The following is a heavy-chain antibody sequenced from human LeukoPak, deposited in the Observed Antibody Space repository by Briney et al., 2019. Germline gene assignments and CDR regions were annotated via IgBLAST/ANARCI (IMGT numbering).Heavy chain of an antibody. CDR3: ARYCSSTSCYQYFQH. V-gene: IGHV4-38-2*01. CDR2: IYHSGST. J-gene: IGHJ1*01. CDR1: GYSISSGYY. Sequence: SETLSLTCAVSGYSISSGYYWGWIRQPPGKALEWIGSIYHSGSTYYNPSLKSRVTISLDTSKNHFSLKVSSVTSADTAVYYCARYCSSTSCYQYFQHWGQGTLVTVSS. D-gene: IGHD2-2*01.